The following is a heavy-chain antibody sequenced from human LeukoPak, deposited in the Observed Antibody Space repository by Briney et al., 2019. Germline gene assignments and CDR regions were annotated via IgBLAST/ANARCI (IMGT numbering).Heavy chain of an antibody. V-gene: IGHV3-11*01. Sequence: GGSLRLSCAASGFTFSGYYMSWIRQAPGKGLEWVSYISSSGSTIYYADSVKGRFTISRDNAKNSLYLQMNSLRAEETAVYYCARYCSGGSCYLYYGMVVWGQGTTVTVSS. CDR3: ARYCSGGSCYLYYGMVV. CDR1: GFTFSGYY. CDR2: ISSSGSTI. D-gene: IGHD2-15*01. J-gene: IGHJ6*02.